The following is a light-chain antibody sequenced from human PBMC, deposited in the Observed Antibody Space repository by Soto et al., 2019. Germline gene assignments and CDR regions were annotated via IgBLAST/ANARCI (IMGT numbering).Light chain of an antibody. J-gene: IGKJ1*01. CDR2: AAS. V-gene: IGKV1-27*01. CDR3: QKYNTTPRT. CDR1: QAISDH. Sequence: DFQMTQSPSSLSASVGDRVTITCRASQAISDHLAWYQQKQGKVPNLLIYAASTLQSGVPSRFSGGGSGTDFTLTISSLQPEDVATYYCQKYNTTPRTFGQGTKVEL.